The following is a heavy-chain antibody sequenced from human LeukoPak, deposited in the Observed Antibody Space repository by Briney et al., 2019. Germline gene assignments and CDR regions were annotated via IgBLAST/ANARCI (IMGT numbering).Heavy chain of an antibody. CDR2: INHSGST. CDR1: GGSFSGYY. CDR3: AILWFGDLTGYYYMDV. J-gene: IGHJ6*03. Sequence: SETLSLTCAVYGGSFSGYYWSWIRQPPGKGLEWIGEINHSGSTNYNPSLKSRVTISVDTSKNQFSLKLSSVTAADTAVYYCAILWFGDLTGYYYMDVWGKGTTVTVSS. D-gene: IGHD3-10*01. V-gene: IGHV4-34*01.